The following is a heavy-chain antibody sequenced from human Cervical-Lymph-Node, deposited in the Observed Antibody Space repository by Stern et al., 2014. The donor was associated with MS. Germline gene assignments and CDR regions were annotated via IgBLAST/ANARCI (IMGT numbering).Heavy chain of an antibody. V-gene: IGHV5-51*01. Sequence: VQLVESGAEVKKPGESLKISCKGSGYTFTNNWIAWVRQMPGKGLEWMGIIYPDDSDIRYSPSLQGQVTISADKSISTAYLPWGSRKAADSAVYYGARHPPRRKWDDPNYGMDVWGQGTTVTVSS. CDR2: IYPDDSDI. CDR3: ARHPPRRKWDDPNYGMDV. CDR1: GYTFTNNW. D-gene: IGHD1-1*01. J-gene: IGHJ6*02.